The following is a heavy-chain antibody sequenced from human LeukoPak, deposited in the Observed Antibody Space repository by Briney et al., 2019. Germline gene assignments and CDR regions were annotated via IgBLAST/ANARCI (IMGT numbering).Heavy chain of an antibody. Sequence: PSETLSLTCAVYGGSLSGYYWSWIRQPPGKGLEWIGEINDSGSTNYKPSLKSRVTISVDTPKNQFSLKLSSVTAADTAVYYCVSYQLPQGWFDPWGQGTLVADSS. CDR1: GGSLSGYY. CDR3: VSYQLPQGWFDP. CDR2: INDSGST. V-gene: IGHV4-34*01. D-gene: IGHD2-2*01. J-gene: IGHJ5*02.